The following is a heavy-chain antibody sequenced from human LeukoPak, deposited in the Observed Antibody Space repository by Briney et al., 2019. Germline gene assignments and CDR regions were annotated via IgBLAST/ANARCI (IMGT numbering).Heavy chain of an antibody. CDR3: ATYMVGAVDY. CDR2: INHSGST. CDR1: AGSFSGYY. Sequence: SETLSLTCAADAGSFSGYYWRWISQPPGKGLEWIGEINHSGSTNYNPSLKSGATISVDTSKNQFSLKLSSVTAPDTAVYYCATYMVGAVDYWGEGTLVTVYS. J-gene: IGHJ4*02. V-gene: IGHV4-34*01. D-gene: IGHD1-26*01.